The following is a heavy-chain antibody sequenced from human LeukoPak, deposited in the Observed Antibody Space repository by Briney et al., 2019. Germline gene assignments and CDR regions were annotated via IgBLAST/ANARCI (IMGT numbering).Heavy chain of an antibody. Sequence: PGGSLRLSCAASGFSFSRHWMSWVRQAPGKGLEWVANIKEDGSIEDYVDSVKGRFTVSRDNAKNSLYLQMNSLRVEDTAVYYCVSQQFAPPWGQGTLVTVSS. CDR2: IKEDGSIE. D-gene: IGHD5-24*01. V-gene: IGHV3-7*01. CDR1: GFSFSRHW. CDR3: VSQQFAPP. J-gene: IGHJ5*02.